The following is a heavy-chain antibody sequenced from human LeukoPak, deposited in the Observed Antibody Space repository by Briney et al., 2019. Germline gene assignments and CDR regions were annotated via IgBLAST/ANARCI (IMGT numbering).Heavy chain of an antibody. J-gene: IGHJ4*02. V-gene: IGHV4-39*07. D-gene: IGHD6-19*01. CDR2: IYYSGST. CDR1: GGSISSSSYY. CDR3: ARGEQWLRNSFDY. Sequence: SETPSLTCTVSGGSISSSSYYWGWIRQPPGKGLEWIGSIYYSGSTYYNPSLKSRVTISVDTSKNQFSLKLSSVTAADTAVYYCARGEQWLRNSFDYWGQGTLVTVSS.